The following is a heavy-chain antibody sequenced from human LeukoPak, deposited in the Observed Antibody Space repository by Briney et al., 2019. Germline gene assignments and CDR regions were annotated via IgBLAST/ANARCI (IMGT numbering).Heavy chain of an antibody. J-gene: IGHJ5*02. CDR1: GGSISITSYY. Sequence: KPSETLSLTCFVSGGSISITSYYWGWIRQPPGKGLEWIGSTYYSGNTYYNPSLKSRVTIFVDTSKNQFSLKLSSVTAADTAVYYCARAHSSGWPHMFDPWGQGTLVTVPS. CDR2: TYYSGNT. D-gene: IGHD6-19*01. CDR3: ARAHSSGWPHMFDP. V-gene: IGHV4-39*07.